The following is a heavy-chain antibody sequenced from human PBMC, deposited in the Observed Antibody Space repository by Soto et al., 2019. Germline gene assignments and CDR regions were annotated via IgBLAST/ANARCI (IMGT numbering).Heavy chain of an antibody. Sequence: QVQLVQSGAEVKKPGASVKVSCKASGYTFTSYGISWVRQAPGQGLEWMGWISAYNGNTNYAQKLQGRVTMTTDTSTSTAYMELRSLRSDDTAVYYCARDPTCIVVVPAAISWFDPWGQGTLVTVSS. CDR3: ARDPTCIVVVPAAISWFDP. D-gene: IGHD2-2*01. J-gene: IGHJ5*02. CDR1: GYTFTSYG. CDR2: ISAYNGNT. V-gene: IGHV1-18*01.